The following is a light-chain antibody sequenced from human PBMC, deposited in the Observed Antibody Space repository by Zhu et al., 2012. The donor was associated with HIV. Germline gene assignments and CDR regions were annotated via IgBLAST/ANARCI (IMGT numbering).Light chain of an antibody. CDR1: ESVRSRY. V-gene: IGKV3D-20*02. CDR2: GAS. J-gene: IGKJ4*01. Sequence: DIVLTQSPGTLSLSPGERATLSCRASESVRSRYLAWYQQKPGQAPRLLIYGASSRATGIPDRFSGSGSGTDFTLTISRLEPEDFALYYCQQRSSWPLTFGGGTKVEIK. CDR3: QQRSSWPLT.